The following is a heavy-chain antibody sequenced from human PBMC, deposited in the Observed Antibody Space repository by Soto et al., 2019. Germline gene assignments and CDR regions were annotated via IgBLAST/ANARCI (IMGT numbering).Heavy chain of an antibody. Sequence: QVQLQESGPGLVKPSETLSLTCTVSGGSVSSGSYYWSWIRQPPGKGLEWIGYIYYSGGTNYNPSLKRRVTISGDTCKDQFSLKLSSVTAADTAVYYCARGGAVAGSDYWGQGTLVTVSS. V-gene: IGHV4-61*01. CDR3: ARGGAVAGSDY. J-gene: IGHJ4*02. D-gene: IGHD6-19*01. CDR1: GGSVSSGSYY. CDR2: IYYSGGT.